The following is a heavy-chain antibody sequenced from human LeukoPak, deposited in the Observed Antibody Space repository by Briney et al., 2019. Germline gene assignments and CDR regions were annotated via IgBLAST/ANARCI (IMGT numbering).Heavy chain of an antibody. D-gene: IGHD5-12*01. J-gene: IGHJ4*02. CDR1: GGTFSSYA. CDR3: ARDSGGYSGYEADY. V-gene: IGHV1-69*01. CDR2: IIPIFGIA. Sequence: SVKVSCKASGGTFSSYAISWVQQAPGQGLEWMGGIIPIFGIANYAQKFQGRVTITADESTSTAYMELSSLRSEDTAMYYCARDSGGYSGYEADYWGQGTLVTVSS.